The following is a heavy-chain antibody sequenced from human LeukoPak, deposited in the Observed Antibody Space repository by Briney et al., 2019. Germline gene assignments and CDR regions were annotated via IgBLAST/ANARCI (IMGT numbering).Heavy chain of an antibody. CDR2: ISWNGGSI. CDR3: AKVDGWFGDYYYGSGTPGAFDI. V-gene: IGHV3-9*01. D-gene: IGHD3-10*01. Sequence: PGGSLRLSCAASGFTFDDYAMHWVRQAPGKGLEWVSGISWNGGSIGYADSVKGRFTISRDNAKNSLYLQMNSLRAEDTALYYCAKVDGWFGDYYYGSGTPGAFDIWGQGTMVTVSS. J-gene: IGHJ3*02. CDR1: GFTFDDYA.